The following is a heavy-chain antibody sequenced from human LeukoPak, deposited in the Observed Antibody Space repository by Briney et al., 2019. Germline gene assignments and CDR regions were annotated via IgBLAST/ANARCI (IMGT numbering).Heavy chain of an antibody. J-gene: IGHJ4*02. V-gene: IGHV4-61*10. CDR1: GGSISSGSYY. CDR2: INHSGST. CDR3: GRGGGSGYYWH. Sequence: SETLSLTCTVSGGSISSGSYYWSWIRQPAGKGLEGIGEINHSGSTNYTPSLKSRVTISVDTSKNQFSLKLSSVTAADTAVYYCGRGGGSGYYWHWGQGTLVTVSS. D-gene: IGHD3-22*01.